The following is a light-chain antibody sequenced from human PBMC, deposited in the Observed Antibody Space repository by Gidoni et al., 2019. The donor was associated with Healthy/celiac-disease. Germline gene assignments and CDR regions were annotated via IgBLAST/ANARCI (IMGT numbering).Light chain of an antibody. Sequence: DIVMTQSPLSLPVTPREPASISCRSSQSLLHRNGYNYLDWYLQKPGQSPQLLIYLGSNRASGVPDRCSGSGSGTDFTLKISRVEAEDVGVYYCMQALQTHSFGQGTKLEIK. CDR2: LGS. CDR1: QSLLHRNGYNY. V-gene: IGKV2-28*01. J-gene: IGKJ2*03. CDR3: MQALQTHS.